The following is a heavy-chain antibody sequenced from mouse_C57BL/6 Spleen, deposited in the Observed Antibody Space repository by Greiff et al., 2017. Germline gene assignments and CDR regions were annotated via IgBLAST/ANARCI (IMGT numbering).Heavy chain of an antibody. V-gene: IGHV1-15*01. Sequence: QVQLQQSGAELVRPGASVTLSCKASGYTFTDYEMHWVKQTPVHGLEWIGAIDPATGGTAYNQKFKGKAILTADKSSSTAYMELRSLTSEDSAVYYCTRGYGSSWVYFDYWGQGTTLTVSS. CDR2: IDPATGGT. CDR1: GYTFTDYE. D-gene: IGHD1-1*01. J-gene: IGHJ2*01. CDR3: TRGYGSSWVYFDY.